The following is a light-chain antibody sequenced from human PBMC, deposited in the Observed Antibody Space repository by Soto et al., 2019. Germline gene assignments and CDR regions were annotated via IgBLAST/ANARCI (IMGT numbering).Light chain of an antibody. J-gene: IGKJ5*01. V-gene: IGKV1-39*01. CDR1: QGISSY. CDR3: QQSYSTLIT. CDR2: AAS. Sequence: DIQMTQSPSSLSASVGDRVAITCRARQGISSYLNWYQQKPGKAPKLLIYAASSLQSGVTSRFSGSGSGTDFTLTISSLQPEDSATYYCQQSYSTLITFGQGTRLEIK.